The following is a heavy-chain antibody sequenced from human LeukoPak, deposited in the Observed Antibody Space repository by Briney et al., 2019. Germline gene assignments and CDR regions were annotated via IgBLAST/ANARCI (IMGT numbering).Heavy chain of an antibody. CDR3: ARAAVAGTFCDY. D-gene: IGHD6-19*01. Sequence: ASVKVSCKASGYTFTGYYMHWVRQAPGQGLEWMGWINPNSGGTNYAQKVQGRVTMTRDTSISTAYMELSRLRSDDTAVYYCARAAVAGTFCDYWGQGTLVTVSS. CDR2: INPNSGGT. CDR1: GYTFTGYY. V-gene: IGHV1-2*02. J-gene: IGHJ4*02.